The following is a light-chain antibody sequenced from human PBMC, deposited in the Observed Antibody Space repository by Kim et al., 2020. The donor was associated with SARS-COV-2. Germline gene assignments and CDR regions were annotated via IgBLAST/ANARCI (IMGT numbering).Light chain of an antibody. Sequence: DIQMTQSPSSLSASVGDRVTITCRASQSISSYLSWYQQKPGKAPKLLIYAASSLQSGVPSRFGGSGSGTDFTLTISRLQPEDFATYYCQQGYSTPPTFGQGTKVDIK. CDR3: QQGYSTPPT. J-gene: IGKJ1*01. CDR1: QSISSY. CDR2: AAS. V-gene: IGKV1-39*01.